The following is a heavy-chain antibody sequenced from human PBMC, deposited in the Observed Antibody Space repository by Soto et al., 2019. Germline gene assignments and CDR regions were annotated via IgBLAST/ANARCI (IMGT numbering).Heavy chain of an antibody. CDR3: ARHEEWGGNYAPIGFDY. CDR1: GGSISSSSYY. Sequence: SETLSLTCTVSGGSISSSSYYWGWIRQPPGKGLEWIGSIYYSGSTYYNPSLKSRVTISVDTSKNQFSLKLSSVTAADTAVYYCARHEEWGGNYAPIGFDYWGQGTLVTVSS. V-gene: IGHV4-39*01. J-gene: IGHJ4*02. CDR2: IYYSGST. D-gene: IGHD4-4*01.